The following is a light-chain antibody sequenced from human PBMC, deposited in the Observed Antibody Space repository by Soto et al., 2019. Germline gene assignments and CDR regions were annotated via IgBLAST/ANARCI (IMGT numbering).Light chain of an antibody. V-gene: IGLV2-11*01. CDR1: SSDVGAYNY. J-gene: IGLJ3*02. CDR3: CSYADRYTWV. Sequence: QSALTQPRSVSGSPGQSATISCTGSSSDVGAYNYVSWYQQHPGKAPKLLIYDVSKRPSGVPDRFSGSKSGNSASLTVSGLQAEDEADYYCCSYADRYTWVFGGGTQLTVL. CDR2: DVS.